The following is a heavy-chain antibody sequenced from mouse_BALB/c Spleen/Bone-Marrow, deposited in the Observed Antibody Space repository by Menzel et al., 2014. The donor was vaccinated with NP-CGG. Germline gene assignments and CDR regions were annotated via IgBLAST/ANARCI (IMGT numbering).Heavy chain of an antibody. Sequence: DVMLVESGGGLVKPGGSLKLSCAASGFTFSSYGMSWVRQTPEKRLEWVATISGGDTYTYYPDSVRGRFTISRDNAKNNLYLQMSSLRSEDTALYYCAAITTVAYWGRGTLVTVSA. CDR1: GFTFSSYG. D-gene: IGHD1-1*01. CDR2: ISGGDTYT. V-gene: IGHV5-9-2*01. J-gene: IGHJ3*01. CDR3: AAITTVAY.